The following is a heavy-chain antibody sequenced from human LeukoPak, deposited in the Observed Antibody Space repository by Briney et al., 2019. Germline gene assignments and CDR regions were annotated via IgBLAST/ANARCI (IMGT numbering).Heavy chain of an antibody. Sequence: SETLSLTCAVSGYSISSGYYWGWIRQPPGKGLEWIGSIYHSGSTYYNPSLKSRVTISVDTSKSQFSLKLSSVTAADTAVYYCARGGYQFDYWGQGTLVTVSS. J-gene: IGHJ4*02. V-gene: IGHV4-38-2*01. CDR1: GYSISSGYY. D-gene: IGHD3-16*01. CDR2: IYHSGST. CDR3: ARGGYQFDY.